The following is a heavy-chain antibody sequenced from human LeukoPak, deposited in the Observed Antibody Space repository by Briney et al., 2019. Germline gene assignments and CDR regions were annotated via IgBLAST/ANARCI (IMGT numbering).Heavy chain of an antibody. CDR3: AKDPRRPDSSDR. CDR2: ISGSGGST. J-gene: IGHJ4*02. Sequence: GGSLRLSYAASGFTFSSYAMSWVRQAPGKGLEWVSAISGSGGSTYYADSVKGRFTISRDNSKNTLYLQINSLRAEDTAVYYCAKDPRRPDSSDRWGQGTLVTVSS. D-gene: IGHD6-19*01. CDR1: GFTFSSYA. V-gene: IGHV3-23*01.